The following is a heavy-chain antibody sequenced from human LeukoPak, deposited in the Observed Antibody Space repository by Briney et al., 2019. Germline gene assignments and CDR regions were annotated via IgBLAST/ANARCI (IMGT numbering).Heavy chain of an antibody. CDR2: ISGSGGST. CDR3: AKGLEGVVVITNFDY. V-gene: IGHV3-23*01. D-gene: IGHD3-22*01. J-gene: IGHJ4*02. CDR1: GFTFSSYA. Sequence: PGGSLRLSCAASGFTFSSYAMSWLRQAPGKGLEWVSAISGSGGSTYYADSVKGRFTISRDNSKNTLYLQMNSLRAEDTAVYYCAKGLEGVVVITNFDYWGQGTLVTVSS.